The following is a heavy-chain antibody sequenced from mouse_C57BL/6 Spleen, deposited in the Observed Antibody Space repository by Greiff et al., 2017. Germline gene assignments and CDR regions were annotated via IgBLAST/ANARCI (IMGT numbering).Heavy chain of an antibody. Sequence: QVHVKQPGAELVKPGASVKLSCKASGYTFTSYWMHWVKQRPGQGLEWIGMIHPNSGSTNYNEKFKSKATLTVDKSSSTAYMQLSSLTSEDSAVYYCARADYYGSSFYAMDYWGQGPSVTVSS. V-gene: IGHV1-64*01. D-gene: IGHD1-1*01. J-gene: IGHJ4*01. CDR1: GYTFTSYW. CDR2: IHPNSGST. CDR3: ARADYYGSSFYAMDY.